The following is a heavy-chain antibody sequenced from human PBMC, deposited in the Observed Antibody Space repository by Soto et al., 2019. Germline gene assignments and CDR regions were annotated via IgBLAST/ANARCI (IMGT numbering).Heavy chain of an antibody. D-gene: IGHD3-22*01. Sequence: ASVKVSCKASGYTFTSYAMHWVRQAPGQRLEWMGWINAGNGNTKYSQKFQGRVTITRDTSASTAYMELSSLRSEDTAVYYCARFPIHPGYYDSSDEDYWGQGTLVTVSS. CDR1: GYTFTSYA. CDR2: INAGNGNT. J-gene: IGHJ4*02. CDR3: ARFPIHPGYYDSSDEDY. V-gene: IGHV1-3*01.